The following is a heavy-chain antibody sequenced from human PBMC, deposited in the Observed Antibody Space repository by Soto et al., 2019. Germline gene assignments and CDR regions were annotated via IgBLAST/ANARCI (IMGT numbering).Heavy chain of an antibody. Sequence: EVQLLESGGGLVQPGGSLRLSCAASGFTFSNYAMSWVRQAPGKGLEWVSAISGGGASTYYADSVKGRFTISRDNSENTLYLQMNSLRAEDTVVYYCAKNVVVVVAATRYWGQGTLVTVSS. CDR1: GFTFSNYA. CDR2: ISGGGAST. J-gene: IGHJ4*02. D-gene: IGHD2-15*01. V-gene: IGHV3-23*01. CDR3: AKNVVVVVAATRY.